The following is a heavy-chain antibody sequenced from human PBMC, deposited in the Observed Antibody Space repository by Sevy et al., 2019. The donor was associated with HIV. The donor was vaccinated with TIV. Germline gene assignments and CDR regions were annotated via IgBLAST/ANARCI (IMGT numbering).Heavy chain of an antibody. CDR3: TRDMYGIDY. D-gene: IGHD2-8*01. Sequence: GGSLRLSCAASGFTFTNYWMHWVRQAPGKGLVLVSGVDNDGNGTNYADSVKGRFTISRDNAKNTLYLQMNSLRAEDTAVYYCTRDMYGIDYWGQGTLVTVSS. J-gene: IGHJ4*02. V-gene: IGHV3-74*01. CDR2: VDNDGNGT. CDR1: GFTFTNYW.